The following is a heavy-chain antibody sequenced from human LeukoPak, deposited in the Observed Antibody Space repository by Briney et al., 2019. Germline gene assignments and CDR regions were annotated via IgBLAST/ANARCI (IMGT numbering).Heavy chain of an antibody. CDR3: ARVQLYYDFWGMDV. D-gene: IGHD3-3*01. CDR1: GFTFSSYD. CDR2: IGTAGDT. J-gene: IGHJ6*02. V-gene: IGHV3-13*01. Sequence: GGSLRLSCAASGFTFSSYDMHWVRQATGKGLEWDSAIGTAGDTYYPGSVKGRFTISRENAKNSLYLQMNSLRAGDAAVYYCARVQLYYDFWGMDVWGQGTTVTVSS.